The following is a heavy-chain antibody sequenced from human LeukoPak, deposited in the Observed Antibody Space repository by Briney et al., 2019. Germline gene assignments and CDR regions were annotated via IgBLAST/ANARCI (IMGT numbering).Heavy chain of an antibody. CDR2: INPNSGGT. Sequence: ASVKVSCKASGYTFTGYYMHWVRQAPGQGLEWMGWINPNSGGTNYAQKFQGRVTMTRDTSISTAYMELSSLRSEDTAVYYCARSGSNYDILTGYYYYGMDVWGQGTTVTVSS. D-gene: IGHD3-9*01. CDR1: GYTFTGYY. V-gene: IGHV1-2*02. CDR3: ARSGSNYDILTGYYYYGMDV. J-gene: IGHJ6*02.